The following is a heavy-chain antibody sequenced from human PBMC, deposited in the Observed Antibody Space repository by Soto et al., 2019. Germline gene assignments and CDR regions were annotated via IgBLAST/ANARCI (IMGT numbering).Heavy chain of an antibody. Sequence: SVKVSCKASGYTFTSYGISWVRQAPGQGLEWMGWISAYNGNTNYAQKLQGRVTMTTDTSTSTAYMELRSLRSDDTAVYYFARDVVGRAGTSPDWFDPWGQGTLVTVSS. J-gene: IGHJ5*02. CDR1: GYTFTSYG. CDR2: ISAYNGNT. D-gene: IGHD1-1*01. CDR3: ARDVVGRAGTSPDWFDP. V-gene: IGHV1-18*01.